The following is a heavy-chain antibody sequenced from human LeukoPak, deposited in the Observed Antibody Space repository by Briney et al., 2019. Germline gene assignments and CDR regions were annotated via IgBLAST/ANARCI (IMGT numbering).Heavy chain of an antibody. CDR1: GFTFSSYG. CDR3: ARDYYDSSGYYQVSY. J-gene: IGHJ4*02. Sequence: GRSLRLSCAASGFTFSSYGMHWVRQAPGKGLEWVAVIPYDGSNKDFADSLKGRFTISRDNSKNTLYLQMNSLRAEDTAVYYCARDYYDSSGYYQVSYWGQGTLVTVSS. D-gene: IGHD3-22*01. CDR2: IPYDGSNK. V-gene: IGHV3-30*03.